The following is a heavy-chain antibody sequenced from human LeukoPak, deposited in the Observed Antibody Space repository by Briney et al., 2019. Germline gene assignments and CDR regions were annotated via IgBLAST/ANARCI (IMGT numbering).Heavy chain of an antibody. CDR2: IRQDGNQK. CDR3: ARDEGEYDTTYRFDH. D-gene: IGHD2/OR15-2a*01. V-gene: IGHV3-7*01. Sequence: GGSLRLSCAASGFNFGSYWMSWVRQAPGKGLEWLGNIRQDGNQKYYVDSVKGRFTMSRDNARKSLYLQMNTLRVEDTAVYYCARDEGEYDTTYRFDHWGQGTLVTVSS. J-gene: IGHJ4*02. CDR1: GFNFGSYW.